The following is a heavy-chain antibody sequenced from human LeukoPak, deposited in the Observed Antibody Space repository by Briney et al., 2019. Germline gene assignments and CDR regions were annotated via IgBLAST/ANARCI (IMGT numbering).Heavy chain of an antibody. Sequence: GESLKISCKGSGYSFTSYWIGWVRQMPGKGLEWMGRIDPSDSYTNYSPSFQGHVTISADKSISTAYLQWSSLKASDTAMYYCARQPGELFEYIDYWGQGTLVTVSS. J-gene: IGHJ4*02. CDR1: GYSFTSYW. CDR2: IDPSDSYT. D-gene: IGHD3-10*01. CDR3: ARQPGELFEYIDY. V-gene: IGHV5-10-1*01.